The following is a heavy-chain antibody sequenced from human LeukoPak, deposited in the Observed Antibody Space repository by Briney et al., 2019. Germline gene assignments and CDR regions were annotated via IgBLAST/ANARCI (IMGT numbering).Heavy chain of an antibody. D-gene: IGHD2-8*01. J-gene: IGHJ4*02. CDR1: SRSISSRSYY. Sequence: KSSEPQSLTCTVSSRSISSRSYYCGWIRRPRGGGLEGIGSIHYSGGSYYTPSLKSRLTIPVDTSKDQYPLKLTSVTAADPAVYYCAACGYSTRWYYYDFWGQGTLVTVSS. V-gene: IGHV4-39*01. CDR3: AACGYSTRWYYYDF. CDR2: IHYSGGS.